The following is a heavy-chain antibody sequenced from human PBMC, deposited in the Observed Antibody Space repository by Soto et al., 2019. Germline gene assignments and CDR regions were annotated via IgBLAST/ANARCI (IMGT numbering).Heavy chain of an antibody. CDR1: GLTFSSNW. D-gene: IGHD5-12*01. Sequence: GGSLRLSCVASGLTFSSNWMHWVRQAPGKGLVWVSRINSDGISTSYADSVKGRFTISRDNAKNSLYLQMNSLRAEDTAVYYCARADSGYAHGYYYYGMDVWGQGTTVTVSS. CDR3: ARADSGYAHGYYYYGMDV. J-gene: IGHJ6*02. CDR2: INSDGIST. V-gene: IGHV3-74*01.